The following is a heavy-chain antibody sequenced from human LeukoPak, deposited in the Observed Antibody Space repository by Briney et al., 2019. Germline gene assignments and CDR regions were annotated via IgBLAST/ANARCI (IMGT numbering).Heavy chain of an antibody. Sequence: SETLSLTCAVYGGSFSGYYWSWIRQSSGKGLEWIGEIDHSGITSYNPSLKSRVTMSVDTSKNQFSLKVNPMTAEDTAVYYCARRNEFSPLYGDPVDYMDVWGKGTTVIVSS. D-gene: IGHD4-17*01. CDR3: ARRNEFSPLYGDPVDYMDV. CDR2: IDHSGIT. J-gene: IGHJ6*03. CDR1: GGSFSGYY. V-gene: IGHV4-34*01.